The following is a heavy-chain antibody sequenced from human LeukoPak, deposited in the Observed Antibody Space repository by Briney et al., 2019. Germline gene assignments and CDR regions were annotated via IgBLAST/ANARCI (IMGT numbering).Heavy chain of an antibody. CDR2: INHSGST. CDR1: GGSFSGYY. V-gene: IGHV4-34*01. CDR3: ARLGPLWFGELNRWFDP. J-gene: IGHJ5*02. D-gene: IGHD3-10*01. Sequence: SETLSLTCAVYGGSFSGYYWSGIRQPPGKGLEWIGEINHSGSTNYNPSLKSRVTISVDTSKNQFSLKLSSVTAADTAVYYCARLGPLWFGELNRWFDPWGQGTLVTVSS.